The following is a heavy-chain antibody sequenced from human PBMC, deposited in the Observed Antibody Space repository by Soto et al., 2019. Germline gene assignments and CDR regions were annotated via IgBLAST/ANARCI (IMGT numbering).Heavy chain of an antibody. Sequence: PSESLSLTCTVSGGSASIGSYYWSWTRHTPGKGLEWIGYIYYSGRTNYAPYLKSRVTVSVDTSKSQFSLKLSTVTAADTAVYYCARVCSGSSCCGFYFDYWGQGTLVTVSS. V-gene: IGHV4-61*01. CDR2: IYYSGRT. CDR1: GGSASIGSYY. J-gene: IGHJ4*02. CDR3: ARVCSGSSCCGFYFDY. D-gene: IGHD2-15*01.